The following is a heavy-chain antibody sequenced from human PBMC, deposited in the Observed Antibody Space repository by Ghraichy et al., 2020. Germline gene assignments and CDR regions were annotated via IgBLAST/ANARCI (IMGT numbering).Heavy chain of an antibody. CDR2: IYYGGNT. CDR3: ARAPSRDDVLTGDDTFDV. D-gene: IGHD3-9*01. CDR1: GGSISRDDYH. V-gene: IGHV4-31*03. Sequence: SETLSLTCTVSGGSISRDDYHWNWIRQHPGEGLEWIGYIYYGGNTLYNPSLKSRSSISVDTSKNQFSLRLTSVTAADTAVYFCARAPSRDDVLTGDDTFDVWGQGTMVTVSS. J-gene: IGHJ3*01.